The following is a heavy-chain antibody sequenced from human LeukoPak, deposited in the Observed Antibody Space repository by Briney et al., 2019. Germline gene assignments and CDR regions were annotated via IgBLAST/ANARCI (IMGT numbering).Heavy chain of an antibody. Sequence: QTGGSLRLSCAASGFTFSSYGMHWVRQAPGKGLEWVAVISYDGSNKYYADSVKGRFTISRDNPKNTLYLQMNSLRAEDTAVYYCANSLVASDAFDIWGQGTMVTVSS. J-gene: IGHJ3*02. CDR3: ANSLVASDAFDI. V-gene: IGHV3-30*18. CDR1: GFTFSSYG. CDR2: ISYDGSNK. D-gene: IGHD5-12*01.